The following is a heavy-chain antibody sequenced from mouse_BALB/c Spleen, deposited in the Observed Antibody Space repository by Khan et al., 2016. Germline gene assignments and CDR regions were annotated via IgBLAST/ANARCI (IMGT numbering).Heavy chain of an antibody. V-gene: IGHV6-6*02. CDR2: IRLKSNNYAT. CDR3: TKLDYCCAMDY. D-gene: IGHD2-13*01. CDR1: GFTFSNYC. J-gene: IGHJ4*01. Sequence: EVQLEESGGGLVQPGGSMKLSCVASGFTFSNYCMNWVRQSPEKGLEWVAEIRLKSNNYATHYAESVNGRFTISSADSKSSVDMHMTNLRAEDTGIYNCTKLDYCCAMDYWSRGTSVTVSS.